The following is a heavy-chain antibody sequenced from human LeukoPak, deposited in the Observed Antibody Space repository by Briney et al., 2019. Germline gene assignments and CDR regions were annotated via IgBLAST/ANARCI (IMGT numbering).Heavy chain of an antibody. CDR2: ISGYNGNT. Sequence: ASVKLSCKASGYTFTSYGISWVRQATGQPLEWMGWISGYNGNTHSTQKHQGRVTMTTNTSTSTAYMELRSLRSDDTAVYYCARGPYWSGSTCYSQYFDYWGQGTLVTVSS. D-gene: IGHD2-15*01. CDR1: GYTFTSYG. V-gene: IGHV1-18*01. J-gene: IGHJ4*02. CDR3: ARGPYWSGSTCYSQYFDY.